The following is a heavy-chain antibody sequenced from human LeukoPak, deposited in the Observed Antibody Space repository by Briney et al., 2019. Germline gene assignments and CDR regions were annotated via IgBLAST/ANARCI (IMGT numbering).Heavy chain of an antibody. CDR1: GYSITSGYY. Sequence: PSETLSLTCIVSGYSITSGYYWGWIQQPPGKGLEWIGSIYHSGDTYYNPSLKSRVTISVDTSKNQFSLKLDSVTAADTAVYYCAKGTSSGWYYLDYWGQGTLVTVSS. D-gene: IGHD6-19*01. J-gene: IGHJ4*02. V-gene: IGHV4-38-2*02. CDR3: AKGTSSGWYYLDY. CDR2: IYHSGDT.